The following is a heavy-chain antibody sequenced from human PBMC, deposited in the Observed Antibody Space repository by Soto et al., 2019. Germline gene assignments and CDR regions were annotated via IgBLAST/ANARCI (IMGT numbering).Heavy chain of an antibody. CDR2: ISSDGNNK. V-gene: IGHV3-30*18. CDR1: GFTFSSYG. Sequence: SLKISCAASGFTFSSYGIHWVRQAPGKGLEWVAVISSDGNNKYYADSVKGRFTLSRDNSKNTLYLQMSSLRTDDTAVFYCAKDTANGWYTGIDHWGQGTLVTVSS. D-gene: IGHD6-19*01. J-gene: IGHJ4*02. CDR3: AKDTANGWYTGIDH.